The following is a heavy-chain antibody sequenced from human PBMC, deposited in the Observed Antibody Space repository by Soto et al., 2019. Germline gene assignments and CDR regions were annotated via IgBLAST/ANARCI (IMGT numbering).Heavy chain of an antibody. CDR1: GGSVSSGSYY. CDR2: IYYSGST. Sequence: SETLSLTCTVSGGSVSSGSYYWSWIRQPPGKGLEWIGYIYYSGSTNYNPSLKSRVTISVDTSKNQFSLKLSSVTAADTAVYYCARTTYYYDSSGYYYNYYYYGMDVWGQGTTVTVSS. CDR3: ARTTYYYDSSGYYYNYYYYGMDV. D-gene: IGHD3-22*01. V-gene: IGHV4-61*01. J-gene: IGHJ6*02.